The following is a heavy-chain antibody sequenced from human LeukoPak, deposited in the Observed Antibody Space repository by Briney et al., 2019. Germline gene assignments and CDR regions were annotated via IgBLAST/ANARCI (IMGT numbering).Heavy chain of an antibody. Sequence: GGSLRLSXAASGFTFSSYWMHWVRQAPGKGLVWVSRINNDGSSTPYADSVKGRFTISRDNAKNTLYLQMNSLRAEDTAVYYCARSNHGCHDYWGQGTLVTVSS. D-gene: IGHD4-11*01. V-gene: IGHV3-74*01. CDR2: INNDGSST. J-gene: IGHJ4*02. CDR1: GFTFSSYW. CDR3: ARSNHGCHDY.